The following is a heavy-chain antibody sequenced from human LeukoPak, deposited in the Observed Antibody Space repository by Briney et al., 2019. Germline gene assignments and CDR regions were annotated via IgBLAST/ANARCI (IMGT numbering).Heavy chain of an antibody. CDR2: IHHSGST. V-gene: IGHV4-38-2*02. D-gene: IGHD2-2*01. CDR1: GYSINSGYY. J-gene: IGHJ4*02. Sequence: SETLSLTCTVSGYSINSGYYWGWIRQPPGKGLEWIGSIHHSGSTYYNPSLKSRVTISVDTSKNQFSLKLTSVTAADTAVYYCARVGDQLLYYFDYWGQGTLVTVSS. CDR3: ARVGDQLLYYFDY.